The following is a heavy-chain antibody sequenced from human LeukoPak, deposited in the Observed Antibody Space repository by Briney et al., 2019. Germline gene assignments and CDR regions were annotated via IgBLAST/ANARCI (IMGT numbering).Heavy chain of an antibody. CDR3: ARGTVYCYDSNDYYEGDAFDI. J-gene: IGHJ3*02. CDR2: INPNSGGR. V-gene: IGHV1-2*02. Sequence: GASVKVSCKASGYSITGYYIHWVRQTPGQGLEWMGWINPNSGGRNYAQKYQGRVTMTRDTSISTAYMEFSRLRSDGTAVYYCARGTVYCYDSNDYYEGDAFDIWGQGTMVTVSS. CDR1: GYSITGYY. D-gene: IGHD3-22*01.